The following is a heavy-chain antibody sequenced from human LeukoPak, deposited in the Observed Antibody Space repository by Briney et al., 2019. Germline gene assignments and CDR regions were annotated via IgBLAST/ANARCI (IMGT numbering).Heavy chain of an antibody. CDR1: GGTFSSYA. CDR3: ARNDISRYCSSTSCYPYYYYYMDV. Sequence: ASVKVSCKASGGTFSSYAISWVRQAPGQGLEWMGGIIPIFGTANYAQKFQGRVTITTDESTSTAYMELSSLRSEDTAVYYCARNDISRYCSSTSCYPYYYYYMDVWGKGTTVTVSS. J-gene: IGHJ6*03. V-gene: IGHV1-69*05. D-gene: IGHD2-2*01. CDR2: IIPIFGTA.